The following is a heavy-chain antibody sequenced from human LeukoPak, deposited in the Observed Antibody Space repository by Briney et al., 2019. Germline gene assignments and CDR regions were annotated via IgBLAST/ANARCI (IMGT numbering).Heavy chain of an antibody. CDR2: ISGSGGST. CDR3: AKGVAAAVYYFDY. CDR1: GFTFSSYA. J-gene: IGHJ4*02. V-gene: IGHV3-23*01. D-gene: IGHD6-13*01. Sequence: GSLRLSCAASGFTFSSYAMSWVRQAPGKGLEWVSAISGSGGSTYYADSVKGRFTISRDNSKNTLYVQMNSLRAEDTAVYYCAKGVAAAVYYFDYWGQGTLVTVSS.